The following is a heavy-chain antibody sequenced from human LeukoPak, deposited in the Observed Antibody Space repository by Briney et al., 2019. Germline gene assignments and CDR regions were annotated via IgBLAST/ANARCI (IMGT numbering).Heavy chain of an antibody. D-gene: IGHD3-9*01. CDR1: GFTFSSYE. CDR3: ARALTYYDILTGYFESYYYYGMDV. J-gene: IGHJ6*02. V-gene: IGHV3-48*03. Sequence: PGGSLRLSCAASGFTFSSYEMNWVRQAPGKGLEWVSYISSSGSTIYYADSVKGRFTISRDNAKNSLYLQMNSLRAEDTAVYYCARALTYYDILTGYFESYYYYGMDVWGQGTTVTVSS. CDR2: ISSSGSTI.